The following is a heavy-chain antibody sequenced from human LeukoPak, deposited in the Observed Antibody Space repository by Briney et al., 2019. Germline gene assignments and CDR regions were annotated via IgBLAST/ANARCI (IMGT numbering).Heavy chain of an antibody. CDR3: ARGDIVATILFDY. D-gene: IGHD5-12*01. Sequence: ASVKVSCKASGYTFTSYDINWVRQATGQGLEWMGWMNPNSGNTGYAQKVQGRVTMTRNTSISTAYMELSSLRSEDTAVYYCARGDIVATILFDYWGQGTLVTVSS. J-gene: IGHJ4*02. CDR2: MNPNSGNT. V-gene: IGHV1-8*01. CDR1: GYTFTSYD.